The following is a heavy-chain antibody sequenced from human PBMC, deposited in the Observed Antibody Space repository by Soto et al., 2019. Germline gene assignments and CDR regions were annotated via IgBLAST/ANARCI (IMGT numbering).Heavy chain of an antibody. Sequence: HLQLQESGPGLVKPSETLSLTCTVSGGSISSSSYYWGSIRQPPGKGLEWTGSLYYIGSTNYNPSLKDQATISVDTSKKKFSLKLSSVTAADTAVYYCARPFTPIAAAPTGWFDPWGQGTLVTVSS. D-gene: IGHD6-13*01. J-gene: IGHJ5*02. CDR3: ARPFTPIAAAPTGWFDP. CDR1: GGSISSSSYY. V-gene: IGHV4-39*01. CDR2: LYYIGST.